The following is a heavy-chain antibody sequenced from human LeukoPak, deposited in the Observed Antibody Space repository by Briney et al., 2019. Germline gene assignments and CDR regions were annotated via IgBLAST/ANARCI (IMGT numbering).Heavy chain of an antibody. D-gene: IGHD2-21*01. CDR1: GGSISSYY. Sequence: PSETLSLTCTVCGGSISSYYGSWLRQPAGKGVEWVGRIYSSGSTNYNPSRKSRVNMSGETSKNQFALKLSSVTAAATAVYYCARDHITLNWFDPWGQGTLVTVSS. CDR3: ARDHITLNWFDP. V-gene: IGHV4-4*07. J-gene: IGHJ5*02. CDR2: IYSSGST.